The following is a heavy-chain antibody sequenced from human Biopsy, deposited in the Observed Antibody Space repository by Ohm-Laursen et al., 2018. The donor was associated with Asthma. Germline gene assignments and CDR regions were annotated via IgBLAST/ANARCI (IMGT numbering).Heavy chain of an antibody. D-gene: IGHD3-22*01. CDR1: GGSISSYY. CDR3: VRHQYSSSWSTFDY. J-gene: IGHJ4*02. CDR2: MYHSGSP. Sequence: SETLSLTCTVSGGSISSYYWGWIRQPPGKGMEWIGSMYHSGSPYYHPPLKSRATISVDTSKNQLSLKMSSATAADTAVYFCVRHQYSSSWSTFDYWGQGALVTVSS. V-gene: IGHV4-39*01.